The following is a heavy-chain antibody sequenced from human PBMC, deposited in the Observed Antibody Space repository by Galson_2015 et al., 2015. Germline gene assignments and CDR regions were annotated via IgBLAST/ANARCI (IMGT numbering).Heavy chain of an antibody. Sequence: QSGAEVKKPGESLQISCKGSGYGFTSYWIGWVRQMPGKGLEWMGIIYPGDSDTRYSPSFQGQVTISADKSIGTAYLQWNSLKASDTAMYYCARTTVTTLVLSYWGQGTLVTVSS. V-gene: IGHV5-51*01. CDR3: ARTTVTTLVLSY. CDR2: IYPGDSDT. CDR1: GYGFTSYW. D-gene: IGHD4-17*01. J-gene: IGHJ4*02.